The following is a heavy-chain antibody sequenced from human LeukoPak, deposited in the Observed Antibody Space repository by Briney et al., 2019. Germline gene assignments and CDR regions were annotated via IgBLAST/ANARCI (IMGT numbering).Heavy chain of an antibody. Sequence: QPGGSLRLSCAGSGFTFSSYAMSWVRQAPGKGLKWVSAISDTGATTYDADSVKGRFTISRDNSKNTLYLQMNSLRAEDTAVYYCAKRGMTTIKEGFDYWGQGTLVTVSS. CDR1: GFTFSSYA. V-gene: IGHV3-23*01. CDR2: ISDTGATT. D-gene: IGHD5-24*01. CDR3: AKRGMTTIKEGFDY. J-gene: IGHJ4*02.